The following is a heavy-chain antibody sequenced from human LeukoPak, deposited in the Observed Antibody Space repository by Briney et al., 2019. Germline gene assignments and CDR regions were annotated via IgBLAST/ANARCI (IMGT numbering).Heavy chain of an antibody. D-gene: IGHD5-24*01. V-gene: IGHV3-33*01. CDR1: GFTFTNHG. CDR2: IWYEGSDN. J-gene: IGHJ4*02. CDR3: ARDLKYGQLLDY. Sequence: GRALRLSCAASGFTFTNHGMHWVRQAPGKGLEWVAVIWYEGSDNYYGDAVKGRFTISRDNSKNTLYLDMKSLRVDDTAVYYCARDLKYGQLLDYWGQGTLVTVSS.